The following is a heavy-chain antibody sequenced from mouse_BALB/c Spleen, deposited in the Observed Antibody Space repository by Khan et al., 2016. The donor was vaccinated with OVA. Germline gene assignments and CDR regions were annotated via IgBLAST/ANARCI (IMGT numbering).Heavy chain of an antibody. CDR1: GFSLTNYG. J-gene: IGHJ4*01. V-gene: IGHV2-6-1*01. CDR2: IWSDGST. CDR3: AVPPYYHYHLMDY. D-gene: IGHD2-4*01. Sequence: QVQLKESGPGLVAPSQSLSITCTISGFSLTNYGVHWVRQPPGKGLEWLVVIWSDGSTTYYSDLKSRLSISKANYKSHVFLKMNSLQTDDTAMYYGAVPPYYHYHLMDYWGQGTSVTVSS.